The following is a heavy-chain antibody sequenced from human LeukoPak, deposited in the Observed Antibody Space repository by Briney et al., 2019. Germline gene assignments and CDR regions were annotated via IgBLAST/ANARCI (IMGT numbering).Heavy chain of an antibody. Sequence: ASVKVSCKASGYTFTGYYVHWVRQAPGQGLEWMGWINPNTGDTDYVQNFQGRVTMTRDTSISTAYMELSRLRSDDTAVYYCARAYSSSFHAPLRYWGQGTLVTVSS. D-gene: IGHD6-6*01. CDR3: ARAYSSSFHAPLRY. CDR1: GYTFTGYY. V-gene: IGHV1-2*02. CDR2: INPNTGDT. J-gene: IGHJ4*02.